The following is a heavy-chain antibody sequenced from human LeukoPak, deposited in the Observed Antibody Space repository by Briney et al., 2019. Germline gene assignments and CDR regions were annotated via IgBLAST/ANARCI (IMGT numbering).Heavy chain of an antibody. D-gene: IGHD3-22*01. J-gene: IGHJ4*02. V-gene: IGHV4-38-2*02. CDR3: ARYTANTAGYSFDF. Sequence: SETLSLTCTVSGYSISSGYYWSWIRQPPGKGLEWIATIHRSGVTYYNPSLKSRVTMSVDTSKNQFSLKLGSVTAAGTAVYYCARYTANTAGYSFDFWGQGALVTVSS. CDR2: IHRSGVT. CDR1: GYSISSGYY.